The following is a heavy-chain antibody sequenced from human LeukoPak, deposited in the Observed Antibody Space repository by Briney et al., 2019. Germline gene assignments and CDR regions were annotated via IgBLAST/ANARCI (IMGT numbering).Heavy chain of an antibody. D-gene: IGHD2-21*02. CDR1: GGSISSGGYY. Sequence: SETLSLTCTVSGGSISSGGYYWSWIRQPPGKGLEWIGEINHSGSTNYNPSLKSRVTISVDTSKNQFSLKLSSVTAADTAVYYCASDRNPRRYCGGDCLHAFDIWGQGTMVTVSS. J-gene: IGHJ3*02. CDR2: INHSGST. CDR3: ASDRNPRRYCGGDCLHAFDI. V-gene: IGHV4-39*07.